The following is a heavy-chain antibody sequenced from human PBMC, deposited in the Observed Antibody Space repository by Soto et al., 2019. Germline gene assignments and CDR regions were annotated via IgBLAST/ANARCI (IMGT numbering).Heavy chain of an antibody. CDR1: GYSFTTYG. J-gene: IGHJ4*02. CDR2: ITAYNGQA. D-gene: IGHD2-15*01. V-gene: IGHV1-18*04. CDR3: VRDRGLGGQRADS. Sequence: QLVQSGAEVKKPGASVKVSCQASGYSFTTYGISWVRQAPGQGLEWMGWITAYNGQAHYAPKVQGRVTLTTDTGTNTAYLEMKSLPSDDTAVYFCVRDRGLGGQRADSWGQGPLVTVSS.